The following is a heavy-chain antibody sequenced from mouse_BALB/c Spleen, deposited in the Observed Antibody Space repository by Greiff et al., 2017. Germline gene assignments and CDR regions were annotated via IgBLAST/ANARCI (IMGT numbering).Heavy chain of an antibody. CDR2: ISSGGSYT. V-gene: IGHV5-6-4*01. J-gene: IGHJ4*01. CDR1: GFTFSSYT. D-gene: IGHD2-14*01. CDR3: TRVPGGYDGYAMDY. Sequence: EVKLMESGGGLVKPGGSLKLSCAASGFTFSSYTMSWVRQTPEKRLEWVATISSGGSYTYYPDSVKGRFTISRDNAKNTLYLQMSSLKSEDTAMYYCTRVPGGYDGYAMDYWGQGTSVTVSS.